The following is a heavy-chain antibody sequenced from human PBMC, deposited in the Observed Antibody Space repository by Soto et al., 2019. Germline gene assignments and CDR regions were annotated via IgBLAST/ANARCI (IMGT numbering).Heavy chain of an antibody. J-gene: IGHJ4*02. CDR1: GTTISSGDHY. D-gene: IGHD1-26*01. V-gene: IGHV4-30-4*01. CDR2: MYYTGKT. CDR3: ARVYGRGDYFDF. Sequence: QVQLQESGPGLVKPSQTLSLTCTVSGTTISSGDHYWSWIRQAPGKGLEWIGYMYYTGKTYYNTSLQSRVTISVDTSMNQFSLKMTSVTAADTAMYFCARVYGRGDYFDFWGRGTLVSVSS.